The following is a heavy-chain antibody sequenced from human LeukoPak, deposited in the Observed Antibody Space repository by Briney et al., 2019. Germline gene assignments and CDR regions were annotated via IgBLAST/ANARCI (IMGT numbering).Heavy chain of an antibody. D-gene: IGHD2-8*01. V-gene: IGHV1-8*01. Sequence: ASVKVSCKASGYTFTCYDINRVRQATGQGLEWMGWMNPNSGNTGYAQKFQGRVTMTRNTSISTAYMELSSLRSEDTAVYYCARTGVGYCTNGVCYEVDYWGQGTLVTVSS. CDR3: ARTGVGYCTNGVCYEVDY. J-gene: IGHJ4*02. CDR2: MNPNSGNT. CDR1: GYTFTCYD.